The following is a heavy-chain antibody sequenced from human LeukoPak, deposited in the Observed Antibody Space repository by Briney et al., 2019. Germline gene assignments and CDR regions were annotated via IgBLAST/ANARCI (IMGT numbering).Heavy chain of an antibody. J-gene: IGHJ4*02. CDR3: ARAGGSTVSHSDY. CDR1: GFAFSSYS. V-gene: IGHV3-21*01. D-gene: IGHD4-17*01. CDR2: TSSSTSYI. Sequence: GGSLRLSCAASGFAFSSYSMNWIRQAPGKGLEWVSSTSSSTSYIYYADSVKGRFTISKDNAKNSLYLQMNSLRAEDTAVYYCARAGGSTVSHSDYWGQGTLVTVSS.